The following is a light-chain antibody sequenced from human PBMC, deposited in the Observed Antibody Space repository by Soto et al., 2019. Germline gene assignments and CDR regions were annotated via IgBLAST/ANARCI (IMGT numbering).Light chain of an antibody. V-gene: IGKV3-15*01. Sequence: EIVMTQSPATLSVSPGXRGTLSCRAIQSVSNNLAWYQQKHSQAPRLLIYGASPMATRIPARLSGRGSGTEFTLTISSLQSEDFAVYSCQQYNNWWPFGQGTKV. CDR1: QSVSNN. J-gene: IGKJ1*01. CDR2: GAS. CDR3: QQYNNWWP.